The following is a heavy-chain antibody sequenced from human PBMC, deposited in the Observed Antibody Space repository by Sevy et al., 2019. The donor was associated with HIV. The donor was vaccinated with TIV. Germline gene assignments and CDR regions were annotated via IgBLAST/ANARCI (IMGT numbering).Heavy chain of an antibody. CDR3: ASGGSGSFRSY. Sequence: GGSLRLSCAASGFTFSSYAMHWVRQAPGKGLEWVAVISYDGSNKYYADSVKGRFTTSRDNSKNTLYLQMSSLRAEDTAVYYCASGGSGSFRSYWGQGTLVTVSS. J-gene: IGHJ4*02. V-gene: IGHV3-30-3*01. D-gene: IGHD3-10*01. CDR1: GFTFSSYA. CDR2: ISYDGSNK.